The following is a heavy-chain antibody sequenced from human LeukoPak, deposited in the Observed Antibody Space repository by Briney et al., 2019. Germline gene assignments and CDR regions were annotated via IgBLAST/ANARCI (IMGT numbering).Heavy chain of an antibody. V-gene: IGHV1-18*01. CDR3: ARDPHIVVVVAATLYYYYYGMDV. D-gene: IGHD2-15*01. J-gene: IGHJ6*02. CDR2: ISAYNGNT. Sequence: GASVKVSCKASGYTFTSYGISWVRQAPGQGLERMGWISAYNGNTNYAQKLQGRVTMTTDTSTSTAYMELRSLRSDDTAVYYCARDPHIVVVVAATLYYYYYGMDVWGQGTTVTVSS. CDR1: GYTFTSYG.